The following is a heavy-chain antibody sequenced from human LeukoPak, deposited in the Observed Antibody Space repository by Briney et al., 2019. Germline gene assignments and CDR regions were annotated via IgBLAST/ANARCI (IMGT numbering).Heavy chain of an antibody. J-gene: IGHJ5*02. CDR2: INPSGGST. Sequence: ASVKVSCKASGYTFTSHYMHWVRQAPGQGLEWMGLINPSGGSTSYAQKFQGRVTMTRDTSTSTVYMELSSLRSEDTAVYYCARSSAGGWFDPWGQGTLVTVSS. CDR1: GYTFTSHY. V-gene: IGHV1-46*01. CDR3: ARSSAGGWFDP. D-gene: IGHD3-10*01.